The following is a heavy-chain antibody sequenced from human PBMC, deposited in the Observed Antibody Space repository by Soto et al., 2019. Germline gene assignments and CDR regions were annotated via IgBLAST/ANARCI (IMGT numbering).Heavy chain of an antibody. CDR2: ISYDGSNK. V-gene: IGHV3-30*18. J-gene: IGHJ4*02. CDR1: GFTFSSYG. Sequence: QVQLVESGGGVVQPGRSLRLSCAASGFTFSSYGMHWVRQAPGKGLEWVAVISYDGSNKYYADSVKGRFTISRDNSKNTLYLQMNSLRAEDTAVYYCAKPVRGSGVDYWGQGTLVTVSS. CDR3: AKPVRGSGVDY. D-gene: IGHD2-15*01.